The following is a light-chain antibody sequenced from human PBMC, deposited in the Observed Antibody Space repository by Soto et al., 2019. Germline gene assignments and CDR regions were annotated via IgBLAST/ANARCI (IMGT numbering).Light chain of an antibody. Sequence: QAVVTQPPSASASLGASVTLTCTLSSDYSHYKVDWYQQRPGKGPRFVMRVGTGGIVGSKGDGIPDRFSVLGSGLNRYLTIKNIQEEDESDYHCGADHGSGSNFVVVFGGGTQLTVL. V-gene: IGLV9-49*01. CDR1: SDYSHYK. J-gene: IGLJ2*01. CDR2: VGTGGIVG. CDR3: GADHGSGSNFVVV.